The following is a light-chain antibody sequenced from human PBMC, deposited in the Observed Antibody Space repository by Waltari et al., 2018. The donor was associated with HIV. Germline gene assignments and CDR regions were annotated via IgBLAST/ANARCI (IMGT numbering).Light chain of an antibody. CDR1: SSN. V-gene: IGLV1-47*01. CDR2: RNN. CDR3: AAWGDNLSGPVL. Sequence: QSVLTQPPSASGTPGQRVTISCSGSSSNVHWYQKFPGRAPTLPTYRNNQRPSGVPDRFSGSKSGTAASLAISGRRSEDEADYYCAAWGDNLSGPVLFGGGTKLTVL. J-gene: IGLJ2*01.